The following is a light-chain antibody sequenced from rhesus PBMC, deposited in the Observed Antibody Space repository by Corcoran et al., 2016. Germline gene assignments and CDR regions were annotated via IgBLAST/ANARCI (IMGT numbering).Light chain of an antibody. J-gene: IGKJ2*01. CDR1: QSISNW. CDR3: QQYSSYPCS. V-gene: IGKV1-22*01. CDR2: KAS. Sequence: DIQMTQSPSSLSASVGDTVTITCRASQSISNWLAWYQQKPGKAPKLLIYKASSLQSGGPSRFSGSGSGTDCTLTISSLQSEDFATYYCQQYSSYPCSCGQGTKVEIK.